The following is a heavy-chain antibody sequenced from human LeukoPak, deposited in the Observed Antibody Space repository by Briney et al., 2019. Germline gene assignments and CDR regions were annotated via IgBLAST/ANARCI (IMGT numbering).Heavy chain of an antibody. D-gene: IGHD4/OR15-4a*01. J-gene: IGHJ4*02. Sequence: TGGSLRLSCEASGFTFSGNWMHWVRQAPGKGLVWVSRIRCDGSYTSYADSVKGRFTISRDNAHNTLYLQMNSLRPEDTAVYYCAKDDYHRHWGQGTLVTVSS. CDR1: GFTFSGNW. CDR3: AKDDYHRH. V-gene: IGHV3-74*01. CDR2: IRCDGSYT.